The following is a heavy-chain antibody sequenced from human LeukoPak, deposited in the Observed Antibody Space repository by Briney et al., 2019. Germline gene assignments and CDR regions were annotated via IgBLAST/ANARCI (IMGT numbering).Heavy chain of an antibody. Sequence: GESLKISCKGSGESFTSYWIGGVRQLPGKGLEWMVIISPDDSDTRHSPSFQGQVTISADKSISTASLQWSSVKASDIAMYYCARVGADYAILPGYGYWGQRTLVTVSS. J-gene: IGHJ4*02. D-gene: IGHD3-9*01. V-gene: IGHV5-51*01. CDR2: ISPDDSDT. CDR3: ARVGADYAILPGYGY. CDR1: GESFTSYW.